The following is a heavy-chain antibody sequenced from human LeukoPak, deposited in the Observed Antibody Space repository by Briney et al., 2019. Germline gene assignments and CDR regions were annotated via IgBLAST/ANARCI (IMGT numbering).Heavy chain of an antibody. CDR1: GFTFSNYG. D-gene: IGHD3-9*01. V-gene: IGHV3-33*01. CDR3: ARALRVKMMVEIILNGFDI. J-gene: IGHJ3*02. CDR2: IWYDGSNK. Sequence: QPGGSLRLSCAASGFTFSNYGMHWVRQAPGKGLEWVAVIWYDGSNKYYADSVKGRFTISRDNSKNTLYLRMNSLRSEDTAMYYCARALRVKMMVEIILNGFDIWGQGTMVTVSS.